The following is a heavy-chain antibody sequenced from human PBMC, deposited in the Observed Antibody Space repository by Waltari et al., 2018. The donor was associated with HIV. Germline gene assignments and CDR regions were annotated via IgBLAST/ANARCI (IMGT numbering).Heavy chain of an antibody. CDR3: ARRMDNWGLQAFDI. CDR1: GGSFSGYY. V-gene: IGHV4-34*01. Sequence: QVRLQQWGAGLLKPSETLSLTCAMYGGSFSGYYYWPGIRQPQGKGLEGIGEIDRGGSPNYRPSLKSRATISRDTAKNQFSLQLSSVTAAETAVYYCARRMDNWGLQAFDIWGQGTMVTVSS. J-gene: IGHJ3*02. D-gene: IGHD7-27*01. CDR2: IDRGGSP.